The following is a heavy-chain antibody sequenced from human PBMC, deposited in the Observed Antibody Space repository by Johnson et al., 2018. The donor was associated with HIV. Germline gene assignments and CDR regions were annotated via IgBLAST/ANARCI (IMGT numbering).Heavy chain of an antibody. D-gene: IGHD5-24*01. CDR2: ISWNSGSI. J-gene: IGHJ3*02. CDR3: ARGGHEIDAFDI. V-gene: IGHV3-9*01. CDR1: GFTFDDYA. Sequence: VQLVESGGGSVQPGRSLRLSCAASGFTFDDYAMHWVRQAPGKGLEWVSGISWNSGSIGHADSVKGRFTISRDKAKNSLHLQMNSLRAEDTAVYYCARGGHEIDAFDIWGQGTMVTVSS.